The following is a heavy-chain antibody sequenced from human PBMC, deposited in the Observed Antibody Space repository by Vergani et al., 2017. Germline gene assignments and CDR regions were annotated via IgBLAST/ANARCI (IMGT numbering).Heavy chain of an antibody. CDR2: TYYRSKWYN. J-gene: IGHJ4*02. D-gene: IGHD3-22*01. CDR3: ARDYYYYDSSGYGKPFDY. CDR1: GDSVSSNSAA. Sequence: QVQLQQSGPGLVKPSQTLSLTCAISGDSVSSNSAAWNWIRQSPSRGLEWLGRTYYRSKWYNDYAVSVKSRITINPDTSKNQFSLQLNSVTPEDTAVYYCARDYYYYDSSGYGKPFDYWGQGTLVTVSS. V-gene: IGHV6-1*01.